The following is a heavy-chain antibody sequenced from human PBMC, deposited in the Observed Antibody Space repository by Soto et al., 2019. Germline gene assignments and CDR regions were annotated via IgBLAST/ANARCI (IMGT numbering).Heavy chain of an antibody. CDR3: AKSGSSGWYGGFDP. V-gene: IGHV2-5*01. CDR1: GISLRLSGCG. D-gene: IGHD6-19*01. Sequence: SGPTLLNPTKTLTLICIFSGISLRLSGCGVRWIRQPPGTAPERLGFVSWNDDQRYSPSLKSRLTITKDTSKNQVVLTMTNMVPVDIATYYCAKSGSSGWYGGFDPWGQGTLVTVSS. CDR2: VSWNDDQ. J-gene: IGHJ5*02.